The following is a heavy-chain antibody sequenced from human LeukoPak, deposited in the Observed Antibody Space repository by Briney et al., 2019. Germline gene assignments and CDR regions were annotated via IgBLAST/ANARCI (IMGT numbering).Heavy chain of an antibody. J-gene: IGHJ3*02. CDR3: ARHFWSGHDAFDI. Sequence: SETLSLTCTVSGGSISSSSYYWSWIRQPAGKGLEWIGRIYTSGSTNYNPSLKSRVTMSVDTSKNQFSLKLSSVTAADTAVYYCARHFWSGHDAFDIWGQGTMVTVSS. CDR1: GGSISSSSYY. D-gene: IGHD3-3*02. V-gene: IGHV4-61*02. CDR2: IYTSGST.